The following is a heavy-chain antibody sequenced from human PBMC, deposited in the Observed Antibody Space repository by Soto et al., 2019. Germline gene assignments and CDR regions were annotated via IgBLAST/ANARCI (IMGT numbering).Heavy chain of an antibody. CDR1: GYTFTSYA. CDR3: ASSFTVPAALGY. CDR2: INAGNGNT. J-gene: IGHJ4*02. D-gene: IGHD2-2*01. Sequence: QVQLVQSGAEVKKPGASVKVSCKASGYTFTSYAMNWVRQAPGQRLEWMGWINAGNGNTKYSQKFQGRVTITRDTSASTACMELSSLRTEDTAVKYCASSFTVPAALGYWGQGPLAPVPS. V-gene: IGHV1-3*01.